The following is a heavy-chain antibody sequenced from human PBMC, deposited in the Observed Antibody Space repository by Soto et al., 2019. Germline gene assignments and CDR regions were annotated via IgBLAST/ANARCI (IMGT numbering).Heavy chain of an antibody. J-gene: IGHJ5*02. CDR3: ARDSYYYDSSGYSTHWFDP. CDR1: GGSISSGGYY. CDR2: IYYSGST. Sequence: PSETLSLTCTVSGGSISSGGYYWSWIRQHPGKGLEWIGYIYYSGSTYYNPSLKSRVTISVDTSKNQFSLKLSSVTAADTAVYYCARDSYYYDSSGYSTHWFDPWGQGTLVTVSS. D-gene: IGHD3-22*01. V-gene: IGHV4-31*03.